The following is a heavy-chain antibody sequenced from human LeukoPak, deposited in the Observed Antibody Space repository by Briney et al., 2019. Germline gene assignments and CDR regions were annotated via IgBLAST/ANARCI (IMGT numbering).Heavy chain of an antibody. Sequence: GASVKVSCKASGYTFTSYGISWVRQAPGQGLEWMGWINPNSGGTNYAQKFQGRVTMTRDTSISTAYMELSRLRSDDTAVYYCASPRGYSGYDTWGQGTLVTVSS. CDR1: GYTFTSYG. J-gene: IGHJ5*02. CDR3: ASPRGYSGYDT. CDR2: INPNSGGT. D-gene: IGHD5-12*01. V-gene: IGHV1-2*02.